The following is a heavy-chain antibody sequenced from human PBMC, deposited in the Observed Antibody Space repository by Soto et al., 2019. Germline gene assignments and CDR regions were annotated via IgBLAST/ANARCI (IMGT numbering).Heavy chain of an antibody. Sequence: QVQLVQSGAEVKKPGSSVKVSCKASGGTFSSYAISWVRQAPGQGLEWMGGIIPIFGTANYAQKFQGRVTITADESTSTAYMELSSLRSEDTAVYYCARDRDIVVVVGETTFGPSNRAPYGMDVWGQGTTVTVSS. CDR3: ARDRDIVVVVGETTFGPSNRAPYGMDV. CDR1: GGTFSSYA. D-gene: IGHD2-15*01. CDR2: IIPIFGTA. V-gene: IGHV1-69*01. J-gene: IGHJ6*02.